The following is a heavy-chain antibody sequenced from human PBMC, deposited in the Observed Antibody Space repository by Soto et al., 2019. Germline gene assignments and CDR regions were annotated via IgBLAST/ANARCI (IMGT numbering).Heavy chain of an antibody. CDR2: IYYSGST. Sequence: QVQLQESGPGLVKPSQTLSLTCTVSGGSISSGGYYWSWIRQHPGKGLEWIGYIYYSGSTYYNPSLKSRVTISVDTSKNQFSLKLSSVTAADTAVYYCARTPPPDGSWGIPYYYYYMDVWGKGTTVTVSS. J-gene: IGHJ6*03. V-gene: IGHV4-31*03. CDR1: GGSISSGGYY. D-gene: IGHD3-10*01. CDR3: ARTPPPDGSWGIPYYYYYMDV.